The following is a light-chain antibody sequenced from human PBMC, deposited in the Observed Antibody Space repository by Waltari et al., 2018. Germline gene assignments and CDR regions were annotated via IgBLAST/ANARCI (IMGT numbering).Light chain of an antibody. CDR3: QQSRSVPLT. CDR1: EDISSW. CDR2: AAS. Sequence: IQMTQSPSSVSASVGDRVTITCRASEDISSWLAWYQQKAGKVPKLLIHAASNLQSGVPSRCSGRGYGTDFTLTISSLQPEDFATYYCQQSRSVPLTFGGGTKVEIK. J-gene: IGKJ4*01. V-gene: IGKV1D-12*01.